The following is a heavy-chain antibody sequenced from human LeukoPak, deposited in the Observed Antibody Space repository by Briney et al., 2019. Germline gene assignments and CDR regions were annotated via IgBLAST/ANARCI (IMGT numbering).Heavy chain of an antibody. V-gene: IGHV3-20*04. CDR1: GFTFDDYG. CDR3: ARPVTTAYYFDY. CDR2: INWNGSST. J-gene: IGHJ4*02. Sequence: PGGSLRLSCAASGFTFDDYGMGWVRQAPGKGLEWASAINWNGSSTGYADSVRGRFTISRDNAKNSLYLRMNSLGAEDTAFYYCARPVTTAYYFDYWGQGTLVTVSS. D-gene: IGHD4-17*01.